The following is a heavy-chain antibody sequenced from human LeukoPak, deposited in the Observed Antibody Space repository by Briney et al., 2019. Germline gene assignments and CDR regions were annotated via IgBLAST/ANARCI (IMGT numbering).Heavy chain of an antibody. Sequence: GGSLRLSCAASGFTFSNYAIHWVRQAPGKGLEWVADLSYDGSSKYFADSVKGRFTISKDTSKNTVYLQMNSLRPEDTAVYYCARSRASTRNYFDYWGQGTLVTVSS. V-gene: IGHV3-30*01. D-gene: IGHD1-26*01. CDR3: ARSRASTRNYFDY. CDR2: LSYDGSSK. J-gene: IGHJ4*02. CDR1: GFTFSNYA.